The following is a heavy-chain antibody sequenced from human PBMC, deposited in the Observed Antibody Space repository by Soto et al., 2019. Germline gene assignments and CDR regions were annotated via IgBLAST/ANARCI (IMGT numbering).Heavy chain of an antibody. D-gene: IGHD3-10*01. Sequence: QVQLVQSGAEVKKPGASVKVSCKASAYTFTSYDINWVRQATGQGLEWMGWMNPNSGNPGYAQKFRGRVTMTRNTSISTGYMELSILRSEDTAVYYWARSYYGSGSYHPNWSDPWGQGTLVTVSS. J-gene: IGHJ5*02. CDR2: MNPNSGNP. V-gene: IGHV1-8*01. CDR1: AYTFTSYD. CDR3: ARSYYGSGSYHPNWSDP.